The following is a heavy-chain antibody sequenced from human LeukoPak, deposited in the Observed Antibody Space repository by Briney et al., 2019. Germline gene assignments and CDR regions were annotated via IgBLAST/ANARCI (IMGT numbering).Heavy chain of an antibody. CDR1: GFTFSSYA. J-gene: IGHJ6*02. CDR2: ISGSGGST. CDR3: AKCDCASLDYYYYGMDV. Sequence: GGSLRLSCAASGFTFSSYAMSWVRQAPGKGLEWVSGISGSGGSTYYADSVKGRFTISRDNSKNTLYLQMNSLRAEDTAVYYRAKCDCASLDYYYYGMDVWGQGTTVTVSS. D-gene: IGHD2-21*02. V-gene: IGHV3-23*01.